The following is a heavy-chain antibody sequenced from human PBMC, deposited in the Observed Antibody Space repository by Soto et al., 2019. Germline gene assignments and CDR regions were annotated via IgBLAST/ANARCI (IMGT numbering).Heavy chain of an antibody. D-gene: IGHD2-15*01. CDR1: GGSFSGYY. V-gene: IGHV4-34*01. Sequence: SENLSLTYAVYGGSFSGYYWSWIRQPPGKGLEWIGEINHSGSTNYNPSLKSRVTISVDTSKNQFSLKLSSVTAADTAVYYCARSQVGGRYNYFDYWGQGTLVTGS. CDR3: ARSQVGGRYNYFDY. CDR2: INHSGST. J-gene: IGHJ4*02.